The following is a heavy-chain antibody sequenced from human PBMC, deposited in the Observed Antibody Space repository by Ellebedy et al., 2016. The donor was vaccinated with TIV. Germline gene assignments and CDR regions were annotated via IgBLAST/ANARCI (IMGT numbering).Heavy chain of an antibody. V-gene: IGHV1-2*02. D-gene: IGHD2-2*01. J-gene: IGHJ5*02. Sequence: ASVKVSXXASGYTFTGYYMHWVRQAPGQGLEWMGWINPNSGGTNYAQKFQGRVTMTRDTSISTAYMELSRLRSDDTAVYYCARDFIGASTPGDWFNPWGQGTLVTVSS. CDR1: GYTFTGYY. CDR2: INPNSGGT. CDR3: ARDFIGASTPGDWFNP.